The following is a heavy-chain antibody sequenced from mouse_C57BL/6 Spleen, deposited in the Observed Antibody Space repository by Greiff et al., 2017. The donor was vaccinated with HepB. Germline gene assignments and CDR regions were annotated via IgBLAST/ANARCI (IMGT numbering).Heavy chain of an antibody. CDR2: IDPETGGT. V-gene: IGHV1-15*01. J-gene: IGHJ2*01. CDR1: GYTFTDYE. Sequence: QVQLQQSGAELVRPGASVTLSCKASGYTFTDYEMHWVKQTPVHGLEWIGAIDPETGGTAYNQKFKGKAILTADKSSSTAYMELRSLTSEDSAVYYCTRKRTDGYYEGYYFDYWGQGTTLTVSS. D-gene: IGHD2-3*01. CDR3: TRKRTDGYYEGYYFDY.